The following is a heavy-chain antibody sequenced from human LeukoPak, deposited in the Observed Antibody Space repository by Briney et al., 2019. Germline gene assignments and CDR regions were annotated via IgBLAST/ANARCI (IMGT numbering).Heavy chain of an antibody. CDR1: GASVTSSY. V-gene: IGHV4-59*02. J-gene: IGHJ4*02. CDR2: IYYTGYT. CDR3: ARAPIGSIDY. Sequence: SETLSLTCSVSGASVTSSYWTWVRLPPGRGREWSGYIYYTGYTNYNPSLKSRVTISLDIYTNQLSLEVISVTAADTAIYYCARAPIGSIDYWGPGALVTVSS. D-gene: IGHD1-1*01.